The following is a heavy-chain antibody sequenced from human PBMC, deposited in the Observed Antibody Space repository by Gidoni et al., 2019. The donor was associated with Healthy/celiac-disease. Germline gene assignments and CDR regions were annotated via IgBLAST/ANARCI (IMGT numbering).Heavy chain of an antibody. CDR3: ARICLGYSTVWYYFDY. J-gene: IGHJ4*02. CDR2: IAWDDDK. D-gene: IGHD6-13*01. CDR1: GFSLSTSGMC. V-gene: IGHV2-70*01. Sequence: QVTLRESGPALVQPTQTLTLTCTFSGFSLSTSGMCVSWFRQPPGKALEWLALIAWDDDKYYSTSLKTRLTIGKDSTKNEVVLKMTNMDPEDTATYYSARICLGYSTVWYYFDYWGQGTLVTVSS.